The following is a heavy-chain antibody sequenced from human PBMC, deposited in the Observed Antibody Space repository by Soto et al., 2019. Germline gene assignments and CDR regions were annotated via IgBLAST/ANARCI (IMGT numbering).Heavy chain of an antibody. D-gene: IGHD1-26*01. CDR3: AKNQGVELVPLATVDWFDP. CDR2: ISGGGFKK. Sequence: PGGSLRLSCAASGFIFENFGMSWVRQAPGKGLEWISSISGGGFKKYYADSVKGRFTISRDNSKSTVYLELNNLSAEDTAVYHCAKNQGVELVPLATVDWFDPWGQGSVVTAPQ. V-gene: IGHV3-23*01. CDR1: GFIFENFG. J-gene: IGHJ5*02.